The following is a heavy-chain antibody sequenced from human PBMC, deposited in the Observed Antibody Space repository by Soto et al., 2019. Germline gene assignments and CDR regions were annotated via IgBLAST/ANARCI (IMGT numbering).Heavy chain of an antibody. V-gene: IGHV4-34*01. D-gene: IGHD2-21*01. CDR2: INRSGST. CDR1: GTFISSSS. CDR3: AGGIIFEVGSASNTYCDY. J-gene: IGHJ4*02. Sequence: PAATQSPSNASCGTFISSSSWSWIRAPPGKGLEWLGDINRSGSTKYNPSLKSRVTISVDTSKNEFSLKLSTVTAADTAVYYCAGGIIFEVGSASNTYCDYWGKGT.